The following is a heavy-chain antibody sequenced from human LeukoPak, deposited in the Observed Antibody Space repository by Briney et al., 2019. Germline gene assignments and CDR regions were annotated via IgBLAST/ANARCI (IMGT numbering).Heavy chain of an antibody. D-gene: IGHD3-16*01. J-gene: IGHJ4*02. CDR3: ARDRGGKDF. CDR1: GFTFSNSW. V-gene: IGHV3-7*04. CDR2: IQQDGNEK. Sequence: GGSLRLSCAASGFTFSNSWMSWVRQAPGKGLEWVANIQQDGNEKYYADSVKGRFTISRDNAKNSLYLEMNSLRVEDTAVYYCARDRGGKDFWGQGTLVTVSS.